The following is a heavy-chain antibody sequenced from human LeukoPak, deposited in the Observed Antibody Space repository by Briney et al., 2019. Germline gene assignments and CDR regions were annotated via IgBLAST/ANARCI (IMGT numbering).Heavy chain of an antibody. J-gene: IGHJ3*02. Sequence: SETLSLTCTVSGGSVSSYYWSWIRQPAGKGLEWIGRIYTSGSTDYNPSLKSRVTMSVDTSKNQFSLKLTSVTAADTAVYYCARGIAAASERALDIWGQGTTVTVSS. V-gene: IGHV4-4*07. CDR2: IYTSGST. D-gene: IGHD6-13*01. CDR3: ARGIAAASERALDI. CDR1: GGSVSSYY.